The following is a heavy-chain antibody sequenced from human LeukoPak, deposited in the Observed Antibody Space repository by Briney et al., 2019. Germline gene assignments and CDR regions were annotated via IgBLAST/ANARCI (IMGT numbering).Heavy chain of an antibody. J-gene: IGHJ4*02. CDR1: GYIFTAYF. CDR3: ATDLDGDYFDY. CDR2: VDPDDGET. D-gene: IGHD3/OR15-3a*01. Sequence: ATVKISCKVPGYIFTAYFIHWVQQAPGKGLEWLGLVDPDDGETQYADNFQGRVTITADTSTDTAYMELSSLTSDDTAVYYCATDLDGDYFDYWGQGTLVTVSS. V-gene: IGHV1-69-2*01.